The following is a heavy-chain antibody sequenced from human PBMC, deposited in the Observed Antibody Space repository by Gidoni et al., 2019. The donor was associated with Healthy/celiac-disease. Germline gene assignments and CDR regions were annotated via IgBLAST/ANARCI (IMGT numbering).Heavy chain of an antibody. V-gene: IGHV1-3*01. D-gene: IGHD5-18*01. CDR2: INAGNGNT. CDR3: ARGGFRVVAHMDV. Sequence: QVQLVQSGAAVKTPGASVKVSCKASGYPFTSYAMHWVRQAPGQSLEWMGWINAGNGNTKYSQKFQGRVTITRDTSASTAYMELSSLRSEDTAVYYCARGGFRVVAHMDVWGKGTTVTVSS. J-gene: IGHJ6*03. CDR1: GYPFTSYA.